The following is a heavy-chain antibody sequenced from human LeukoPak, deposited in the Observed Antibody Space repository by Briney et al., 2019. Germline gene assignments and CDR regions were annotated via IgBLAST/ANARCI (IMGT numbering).Heavy chain of an antibody. J-gene: IGHJ4*02. D-gene: IGHD5-18*01. CDR3: ARGAAGYSYG. V-gene: IGHV4-59*01. Sequence: SGTLSLTCTVSGGSISSYYWSWIRQPPGKGLEWIGHIYYSGSTNYNPSLKSRVTISIDTSKNQFSLRLSSVTAADTAVYYCARGAAGYSYGWGQGTLVTVSS. CDR1: GGSISSYY. CDR2: IYYSGST.